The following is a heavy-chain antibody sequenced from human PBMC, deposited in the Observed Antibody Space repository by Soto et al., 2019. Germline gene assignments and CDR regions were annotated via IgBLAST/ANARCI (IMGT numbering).Heavy chain of an antibody. CDR3: ARGEYYYDSSGLSY. CDR2: ISSSSSTI. D-gene: IGHD3-22*01. J-gene: IGHJ4*02. Sequence: EVQLVESGGGLVQPGGSLRLSCAASGFTFSSYSMNWVRQAPGKGLEWVSYISSSSSTIYYADSVKGRFTISRDNAKNSLYLQMNGLIAEDTAVEYCARGEYYYDSSGLSYWGQGTLVTVSS. CDR1: GFTFSSYS. V-gene: IGHV3-48*01.